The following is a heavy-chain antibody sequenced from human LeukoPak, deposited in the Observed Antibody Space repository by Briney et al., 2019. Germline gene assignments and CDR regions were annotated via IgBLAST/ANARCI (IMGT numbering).Heavy chain of an antibody. J-gene: IGHJ4*02. CDR1: GFSFSNYG. D-gene: IGHD6-19*01. V-gene: IGHV3-7*05. Sequence: GGALRLSCVASGFSFSNYGMSWVRQAPGKGLEWVANIKQEGSEKYYADSVKDRFTIPRDNAKNSLYLQMNSLRAEDTAVYYCARDPKNGAIAGLYWGQGTLVTVSS. CDR3: ARDPKNGAIAGLY. CDR2: IKQEGSEK.